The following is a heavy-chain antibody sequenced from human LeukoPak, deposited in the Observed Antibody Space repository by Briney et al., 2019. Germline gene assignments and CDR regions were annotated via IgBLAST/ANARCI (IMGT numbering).Heavy chain of an antibody. CDR3: ASPMTTVVTEYYFDY. CDR2: IIPIHGIA. CDR1: GGTFSSYT. Sequence: GASVKVSCKASGGTFSSYTISWVRQAPGQGLEWMGRIIPIHGIANYAQKFQGRVTITADKSTSTAYMELSSLRSEDTAVYYCASPMTTVVTEYYFDYWGQGTLVTVSS. J-gene: IGHJ4*02. D-gene: IGHD4-23*01. V-gene: IGHV1-69*02.